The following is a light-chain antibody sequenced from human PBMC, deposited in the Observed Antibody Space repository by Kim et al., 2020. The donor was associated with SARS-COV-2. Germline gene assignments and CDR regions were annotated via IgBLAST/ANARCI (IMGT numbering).Light chain of an antibody. CDR1: QTISSW. J-gene: IGKJ1*01. CDR3: QQYNSYSWA. Sequence: GGRVTITRWTRQTISSWLAWYQQKTGKAPTLLIYEASSLVSGVRSRFIGSGSGTEYTFTISSPQPDDFVSYYCQQYNSYSWAFGQGTKVDIK. CDR2: EAS. V-gene: IGKV1-5*01.